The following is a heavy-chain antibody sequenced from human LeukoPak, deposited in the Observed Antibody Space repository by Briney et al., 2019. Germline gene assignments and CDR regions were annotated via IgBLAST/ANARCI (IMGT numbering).Heavy chain of an antibody. D-gene: IGHD3-10*01. Sequence: QPGGSLRLSCAASGFTFTSYAMSWVRQAPGKGLEYVSAISSNGGSTYYADSVKGRFTISRDNSKDTLYLQMSSLRTEDTAVYYCVKDGSGSYYTYYFDYWGQGTLVTVSS. CDR1: GFTFTSYA. CDR3: VKDGSGSYYTYYFDY. CDR2: ISSNGGST. V-gene: IGHV3-64D*06. J-gene: IGHJ4*02.